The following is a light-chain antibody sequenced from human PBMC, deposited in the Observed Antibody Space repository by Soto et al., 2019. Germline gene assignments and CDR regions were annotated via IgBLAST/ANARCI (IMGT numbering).Light chain of an antibody. CDR1: SSDVGGYNY. J-gene: IGLJ1*01. CDR3: GSYPSSSAYV. V-gene: IGLV2-14*01. CDR2: DVS. Sequence: QSALTQPASVSGSPGQSITISCTGTSSDVGGYNYVSWYQQHPGKAPKLMIYDVSNRPSGVSNRFSGSKSGNTASLTISGVKAEDEADYYCGSYPSSSAYVFGTGTKLTVL.